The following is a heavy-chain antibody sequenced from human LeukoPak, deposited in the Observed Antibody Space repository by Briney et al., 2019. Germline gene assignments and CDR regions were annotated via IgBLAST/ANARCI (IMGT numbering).Heavy chain of an antibody. Sequence: SETLSLTCTISGGSISSYYWSWIRQPPGKGLEWIGYIYYSGSTNYNPSLKSRVTISVDTSKNQFSLKLSSVTAADTAVYYCARATTVTINYWGQGTLVTVSS. J-gene: IGHJ4*02. CDR3: ARATTVTINY. D-gene: IGHD4-17*01. CDR1: GGSISSYY. V-gene: IGHV4-59*01. CDR2: IYYSGST.